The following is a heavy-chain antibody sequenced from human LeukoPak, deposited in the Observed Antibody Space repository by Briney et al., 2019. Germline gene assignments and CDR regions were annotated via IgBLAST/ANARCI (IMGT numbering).Heavy chain of an antibody. D-gene: IGHD4-23*01. CDR3: ARASVVTSPFDY. V-gene: IGHV3-11*01. CDR2: ISNSGGSI. Sequence: EGSLRLSCAASGFTFSDYYMSWIRQAPGKGLEWVSYISNSGGSIYYADSVKGRFTISRDNAKNSLYLQMNTLRADDTAVYYCARASVVTSPFDYWGQGTLVTVSS. J-gene: IGHJ4*02. CDR1: GFTFSDYY.